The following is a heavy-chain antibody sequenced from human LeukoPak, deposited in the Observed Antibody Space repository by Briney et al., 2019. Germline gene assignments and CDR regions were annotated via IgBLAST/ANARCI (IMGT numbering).Heavy chain of an antibody. D-gene: IGHD3-16*01. CDR3: AREREWGGTGFDH. CDR1: GFTFSNSW. CDR2: MRQDGSEI. Sequence: PGGSLRLSCAASGFTFSNSWMSWVRQAPGKGLEWVANMRQDGSEIYYVDSVRGRFSISRDNAKNSLYLQMNSLRAEDTAVYYCAREREWGGTGFDHWGQGTLVTVSS. J-gene: IGHJ4*02. V-gene: IGHV3-7*01.